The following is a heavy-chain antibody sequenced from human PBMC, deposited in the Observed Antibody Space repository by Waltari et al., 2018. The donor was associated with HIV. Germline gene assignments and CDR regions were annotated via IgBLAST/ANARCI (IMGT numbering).Heavy chain of an antibody. D-gene: IGHD3-10*01. CDR1: GGSFSGYY. CDR3: ARGGGFGELIPVSFDN. CDR2: INHSGST. V-gene: IGHV4-34*01. Sequence: QVQLQQWGAGLLKPSETLSLTCAVYGGSFSGYYWSWIRQPPGKGLVWIGEINHSGSTNYNPSLKRRVTISVDTSKSQFSLKLSSVTVADTAVFYCARGGGFGELIPVSFDNWGQGTLVTVSS. J-gene: IGHJ4*02.